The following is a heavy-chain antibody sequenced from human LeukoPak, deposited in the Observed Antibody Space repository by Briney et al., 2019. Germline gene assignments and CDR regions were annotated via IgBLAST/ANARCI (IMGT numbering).Heavy chain of an antibody. CDR3: AREVTDTYYYDSSGYSPFDY. V-gene: IGHV1-69*04. CDR2: IIPILGIA. Sequence: GASVKVSCKASGGTSSSYAISWVRQAPGQGLEWMGRIIPILGIANYAQKFQGRVTITADKSTSTAYMELSSLRSEDTAVYYCAREVTDTYYYDSSGYSPFDYWGQGTLVTVSS. D-gene: IGHD3-22*01. J-gene: IGHJ4*02. CDR1: GGTSSSYA.